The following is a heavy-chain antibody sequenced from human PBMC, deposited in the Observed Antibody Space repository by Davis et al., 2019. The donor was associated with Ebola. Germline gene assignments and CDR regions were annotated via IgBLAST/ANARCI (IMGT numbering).Heavy chain of an antibody. J-gene: IGHJ3*01. D-gene: IGHD3-9*01. CDR2: IHHSGST. V-gene: IGHV4-30-4*01. Sequence: PSETLSLTCGVSGGSISNSDYYWSWIRQPAGKGLEWIGSIHHSGSTYYTPSLKSRVSLSVDTSKNQFSLNLTSVTAADTAVYFCAREIHDRVDWYLLRFSGFDVWGQGTVVTVSS. CDR3: AREIHDRVDWYLLRFSGFDV. CDR1: GGSISNSDYY.